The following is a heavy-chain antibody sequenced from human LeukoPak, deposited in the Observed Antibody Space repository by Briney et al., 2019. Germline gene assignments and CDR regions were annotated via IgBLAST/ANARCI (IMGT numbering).Heavy chain of an antibody. CDR1: GYSFSTYY. J-gene: IGHJ3*02. CDR3: TRHVVTLLRGVTQRRENWFDI. CDR2: INTDSGGT. D-gene: IGHD3-10*01. Sequence: GASVKVSCKASGYSFSTYYMNWVRQAPGHGLEWLGWINTDSGGTNYAQKFLGRVTMTRDKANTTAYLELTGLTSDDTAVYYCTRHVVTLLRGVTQRRENWFDIWGQGTMVTVSS. V-gene: IGHV1-2*02.